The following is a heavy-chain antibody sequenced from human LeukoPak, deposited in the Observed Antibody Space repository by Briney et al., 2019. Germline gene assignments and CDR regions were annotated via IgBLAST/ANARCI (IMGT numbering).Heavy chain of an antibody. D-gene: IGHD3-9*01. J-gene: IGHJ4*02. CDR2: FYHSGGT. Sequence: SETLSLTCTVSGASITNSDYYWGWVRQSPGKGLEWIESFYHSGGTYYNPSLKSRVTISVDTSKNQFSLKLSSVTAADTAVYYCARTQYNYDILTGYQPDGYFDYWGQGTLVTVSS. V-gene: IGHV4-39*07. CDR1: GASITNSDYY. CDR3: ARTQYNYDILTGYQPDGYFDY.